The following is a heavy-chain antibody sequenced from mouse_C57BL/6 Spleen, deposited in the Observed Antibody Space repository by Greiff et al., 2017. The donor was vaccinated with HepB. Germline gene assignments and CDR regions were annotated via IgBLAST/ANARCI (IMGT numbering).Heavy chain of an antibody. D-gene: IGHD1-1*01. CDR2: INPNYGTT. J-gene: IGHJ3*01. Sequence: QLQESGPELVKPGASVKISCKASGYSFTDYNMNWVKQSNGKSLEWIGVINPNYGTTSYNQKFKGKATLTVDQSSSTAYMQLNSLTSEDSAVYYCARPYYYGSSSGFAYWGQGTLVTVSA. V-gene: IGHV1-39*01. CDR1: GYSFTDYN. CDR3: ARPYYYGSSSGFAY.